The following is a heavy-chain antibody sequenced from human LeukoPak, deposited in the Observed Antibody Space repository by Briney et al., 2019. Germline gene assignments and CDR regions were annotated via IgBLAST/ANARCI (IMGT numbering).Heavy chain of an antibody. J-gene: IGHJ5*02. V-gene: IGHV4-34*01. CDR1: GGSFSGYY. CDR3: AREGFCTNGVCLPPTSAFWFDP. CDR2: INHSGST. Sequence: SETLSLTCAVYGGSFSGYYWSWIRQPPGKGLEWIGEINHSGSTNYNPSLKSRVTISVDTSKNQFSLKLSSVTAADTAVYYCAREGFCTNGVCLPPTSAFWFDPWGQGTLVTVSS. D-gene: IGHD2-8*01.